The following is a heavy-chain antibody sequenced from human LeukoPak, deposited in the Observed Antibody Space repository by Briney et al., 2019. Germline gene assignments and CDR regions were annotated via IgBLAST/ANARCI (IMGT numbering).Heavy chain of an antibody. V-gene: IGHV3-23*01. CDR2: ISGSGGST. D-gene: IGHD3-16*01. CDR3: ARDTSSAY. J-gene: IGHJ4*02. Sequence: GGSPRLSCAASGFTSSTYDMSWVRQAPGKGLEWVSGISGSGGSTYYADSVKGRFTISRDNSKNTLYLQMNSLRGEDTAVYYCARDTSSAYWGQGTLLTVST. CDR1: GFTSSTYD.